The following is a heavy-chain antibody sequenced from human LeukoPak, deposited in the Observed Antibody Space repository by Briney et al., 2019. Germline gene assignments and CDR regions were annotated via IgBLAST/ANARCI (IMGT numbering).Heavy chain of an antibody. CDR2: IIPIFGTG. Sequence: SVTVSCKASGGTFSSYAISWVRQAPGQGLEWMGGIIPIFGTGNYAQKFQGRVTITTDESTSTAYLALTSLRSEDTAVYYCARDPQYRSGGICHYAAFDYWGQGTLVTVSS. CDR1: GGTFSSYA. CDR3: ARDPQYRSGGICHYAAFDY. D-gene: IGHD2-15*01. V-gene: IGHV1-69*05. J-gene: IGHJ4*02.